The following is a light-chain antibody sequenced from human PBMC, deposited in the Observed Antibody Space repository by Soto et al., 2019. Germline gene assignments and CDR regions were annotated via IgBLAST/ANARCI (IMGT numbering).Light chain of an antibody. CDR3: QHCDSYWK. V-gene: IGKV1-5*03. Sequence: DIQVTQSPSTLSASVGDRVTITCRASQSISNYLAWYQQKPGKAPKVLIYKASSLESGVPSRFSGSGSGTEFTHTISRLQPDDVATNYCQHCDSYWKFGKGNKVEIK. CDR1: QSISNY. J-gene: IGKJ1*01. CDR2: KAS.